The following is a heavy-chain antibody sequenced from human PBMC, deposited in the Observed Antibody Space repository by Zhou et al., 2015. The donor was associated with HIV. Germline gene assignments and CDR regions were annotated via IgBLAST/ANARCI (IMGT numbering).Heavy chain of an antibody. V-gene: IGHV1-69*06. J-gene: IGHJ3*01. CDR3: ARHIGNYNYAFDV. D-gene: IGHD5-24*01. Sequence: QVQLVQSGAEVKKPGSSVKVSCRASGGTFSNFAISWLRQAPGQGPEWMGGISPISGTSNYAQKFQGRVTITADKSTGTAYMELRSLRSEDTATYYCARHIGNYNYAFDVWGQGTMLIVSS. CDR1: GGTFSNFA. CDR2: ISPISGTS.